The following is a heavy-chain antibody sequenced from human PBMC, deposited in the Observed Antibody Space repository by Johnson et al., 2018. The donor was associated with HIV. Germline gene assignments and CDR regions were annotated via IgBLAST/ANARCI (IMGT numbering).Heavy chain of an antibody. J-gene: IGHJ3*02. V-gene: IGHV3-30*03. CDR2: ISYDGSNN. CDR3: AMGTGDHDAFDI. D-gene: IGHD3/OR15-3a*01. CDR1: GFTFSSYA. Sequence: QVQLVESGGGLVQPGGSLRLSCAASGFTFSSYAMSWVRQAPGQGLEWVAVISYDGSNNYYADSVKGRFTISRDNSKNTLYLQMNSLRAEDTAVYYCAMGTGDHDAFDIWGQGTMVTVSS.